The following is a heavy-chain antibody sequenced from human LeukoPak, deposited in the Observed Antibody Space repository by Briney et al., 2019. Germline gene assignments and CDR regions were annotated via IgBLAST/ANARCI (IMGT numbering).Heavy chain of an antibody. CDR1: GGSFSGYY. V-gene: IGHV4-34*01. D-gene: IGHD1-7*01. Sequence: PSETLSLTCAVYGGSFSGYYWSWIRQPPGKGLEWIGEINHSGSTNYNPSLKSRVTISVDTSKNQFSLKLSSVTAADTAVYYCARGITGTTWNYWGQGTLVTVSP. CDR3: ARGITGTTWNY. CDR2: INHSGST. J-gene: IGHJ4*02.